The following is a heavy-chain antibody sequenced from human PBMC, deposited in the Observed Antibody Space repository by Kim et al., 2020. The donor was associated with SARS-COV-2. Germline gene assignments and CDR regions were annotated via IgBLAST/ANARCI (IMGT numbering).Heavy chain of an antibody. Sequence: SETLSLTCTASGGSISSSSYYWGWNRQPPGMGLEWIGSIYHSGSTYSNPSLKSRVTISVDTSKNQFSLKLSTVTAADTAVYYCARQALRELSYLDYWGKG. CDR1: GGSISSSSYY. J-gene: IGHJ4*02. D-gene: IGHD3-16*02. CDR3: ARQALRELSYLDY. CDR2: IYHSGST. V-gene: IGHV4-39*01.